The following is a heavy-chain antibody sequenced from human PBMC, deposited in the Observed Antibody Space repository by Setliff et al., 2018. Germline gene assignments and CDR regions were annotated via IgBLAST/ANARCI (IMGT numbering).Heavy chain of an antibody. D-gene: IGHD2-15*01. CDR3: AKRGPYCSGGTCHYYFDY. CDR1: GFTFTSYA. V-gene: IGHV3-23*01. Sequence: PGGSLRLSCAASGFTFTSYAMRWVRQAPGKGLEWVSAISGSGGSTYYADSVKGRFTISRDNSKNTVYLEMNSLRAEDTAVYYCAKRGPYCSGGTCHYYFDYWGQGKLVTVSS. CDR2: ISGSGGST. J-gene: IGHJ4*02.